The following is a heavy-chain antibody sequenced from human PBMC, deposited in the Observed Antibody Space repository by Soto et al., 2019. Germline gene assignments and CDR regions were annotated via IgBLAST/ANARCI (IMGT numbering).Heavy chain of an antibody. CDR3: ATRSPAFDY. CDR1: GYTFTSYG. J-gene: IGHJ4*02. Sequence: GASVKVSCKTSGYTFTSYGISWVRQAPGQGLEWMGWITTDKGKTTYAQKFQGRVTMTTDTSTSTAYMEMRSLRSDDTAVYYCATRSPAFDYRGQGTLVTVSS. CDR2: ITTDKGKT. V-gene: IGHV1-18*01.